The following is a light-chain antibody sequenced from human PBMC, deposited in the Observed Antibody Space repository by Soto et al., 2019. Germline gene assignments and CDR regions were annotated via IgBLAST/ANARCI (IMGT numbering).Light chain of an antibody. CDR1: QSFRGL. CDR3: QQRNRWPIT. CDR2: DAY. Sequence: VLTQSPFTLSLSPWERSTLSFRASQSFRGLLAWYQQKPGQAPRLLIYDAYNRATGIPPRFSGSGSGTDFTLTISSLEPEDSAVYYCQQRNRWPITFGQGTRLEIK. J-gene: IGKJ5*01. V-gene: IGKV3-11*01.